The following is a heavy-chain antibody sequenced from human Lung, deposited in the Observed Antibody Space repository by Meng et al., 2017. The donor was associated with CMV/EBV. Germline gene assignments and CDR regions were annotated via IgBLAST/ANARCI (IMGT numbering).Heavy chain of an antibody. Sequence: GGSLRLXXAASGFTFSSYWMSWVRQAPGKGLEWVANIKQDGSEKYYVDSVKGRFTISRDNAKNSLYLQMNSLRAEDTAVYYCAREPGDRYDFWSGYAFDIWGQGTXVTVSS. CDR3: AREPGDRYDFWSGYAFDI. CDR1: GFTFSSYW. V-gene: IGHV3-7*01. D-gene: IGHD3-3*01. J-gene: IGHJ3*02. CDR2: IKQDGSEK.